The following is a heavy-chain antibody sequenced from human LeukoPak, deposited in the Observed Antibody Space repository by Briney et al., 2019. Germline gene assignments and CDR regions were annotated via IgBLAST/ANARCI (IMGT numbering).Heavy chain of an antibody. V-gene: IGHV4-28*01. Sequence: SDTLSLTCAVSGYSISSSNWWGWIRPSPGKGQEWIGYIYYSGSTYYNPSLKSRVTMSVDTSKNQFSLKVSSVTAVDTAVYYCARHSSSGWYDVDHWGQGTLVTVSS. D-gene: IGHD6-19*01. CDR1: GYSISSSNW. CDR2: IYYSGST. J-gene: IGHJ4*02. CDR3: ARHSSSGWYDVDH.